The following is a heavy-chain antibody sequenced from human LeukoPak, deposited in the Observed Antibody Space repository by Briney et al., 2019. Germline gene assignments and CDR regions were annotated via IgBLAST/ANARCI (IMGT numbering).Heavy chain of an antibody. J-gene: IGHJ4*02. Sequence: PSETLSLTCAVYGGSFSGYYSSWIRQPPGKGLEWIGEINHSGSTNYNPSLKSRVTISVDTSKNQFSLKLSSVTAADTAVYYCARVGPLKTPFDYWGQGTLVTVSS. V-gene: IGHV4-34*01. CDR2: INHSGST. CDR1: GGSFSGYY. CDR3: ARVGPLKTPFDY.